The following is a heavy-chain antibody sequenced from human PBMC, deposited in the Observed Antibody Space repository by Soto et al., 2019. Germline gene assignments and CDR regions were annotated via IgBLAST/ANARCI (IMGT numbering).Heavy chain of an antibody. CDR1: GYTFTGYY. CDR2: INPNSGGT. V-gene: IGHV1-2*04. J-gene: IGHJ4*02. CDR3: ARGNSVNVLRYFDWLFYFAY. D-gene: IGHD3-9*01. Sequence: ASVKVSCKASGYTFTGYYMHWVRQAPGQGLEWMGWINPNSGGTNYAQKFQGWVTMTRDTSISTAYMELSRLRSDDTAVYYCARGNSVNVLRYFDWLFYFAYWGQGTLVTVSS.